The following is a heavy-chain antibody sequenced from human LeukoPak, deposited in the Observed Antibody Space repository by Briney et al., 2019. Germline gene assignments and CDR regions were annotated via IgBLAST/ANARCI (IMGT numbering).Heavy chain of an antibody. Sequence: GGSLRLSCVASGFTFSSSWMSWVRQAPGKGLEWVAKIKEDGSEKYYVDSVKGRFTISRDNAKNSLYLQMNSLRAEDTAVYYCARDPGTGFSYVIDYWGQGSLVTVSS. CDR2: IKEDGSEK. CDR1: GFTFSSSW. D-gene: IGHD2-2*01. CDR3: ARDPGTGFSYVIDY. J-gene: IGHJ4*02. V-gene: IGHV3-7*01.